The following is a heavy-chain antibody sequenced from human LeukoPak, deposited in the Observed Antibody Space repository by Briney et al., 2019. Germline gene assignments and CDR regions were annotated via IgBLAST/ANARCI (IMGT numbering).Heavy chain of an antibody. Sequence: GGSLRLSCAASGFTVSSNYMSWVRQAPGKGLEWVSVIYSDGSTYYADSVKGRFTISRDNSKNTLYLQLNNLRAEDTALYYCAREDWNIGRNPDFDPWGQGTLVTVSS. CDR3: AREDWNIGRNPDFDP. J-gene: IGHJ5*02. CDR2: IYSDGST. CDR1: GFTVSSNY. V-gene: IGHV3-53*01. D-gene: IGHD1/OR15-1a*01.